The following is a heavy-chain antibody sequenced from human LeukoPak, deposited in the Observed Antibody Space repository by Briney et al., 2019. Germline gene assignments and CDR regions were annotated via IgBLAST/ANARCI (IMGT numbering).Heavy chain of an antibody. CDR1: VYTFSTSD. V-gene: IGHV1-8*01. CDR3: ARVYYYMDV. CDR2: MNTKSGNT. Sequence: ASVRVSCTPSVYTFSTSDINWVRQAPGQGLEWMGWMNTKSGNTGYAHKFQGRVTMTTNTSISTAYMELCSLRSEDTAVYYGARVYYYMDVWGKGTTVTVSS. J-gene: IGHJ6*03.